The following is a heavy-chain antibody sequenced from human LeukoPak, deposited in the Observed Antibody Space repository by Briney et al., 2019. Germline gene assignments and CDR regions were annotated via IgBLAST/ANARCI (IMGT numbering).Heavy chain of an antibody. D-gene: IGHD3-16*01. CDR2: IWYDGSNK. CDR3: AKVLGQYYYYYMDV. V-gene: IGHV3-33*06. Sequence: GGSLRLSCAASGLTFNKYWMSWVRQAPGTGLEWVAVIWYDGSNKYYADSVKGRFTISRDNSKNTLYLQMNSLRAEDTAVYYCAKVLGQYYYYYMDVWGKGTTVTVSS. J-gene: IGHJ6*03. CDR1: GLTFNKYW.